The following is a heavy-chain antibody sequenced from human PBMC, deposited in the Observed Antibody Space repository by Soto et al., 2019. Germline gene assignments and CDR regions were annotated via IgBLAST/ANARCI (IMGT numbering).Heavy chain of an antibody. V-gene: IGHV1-2*02. CDR1: GFSFTGYY. CDR3: AKDLTRQLAYWLDP. D-gene: IGHD6-6*01. CDR2: INAHSGGT. Sequence: ASVKVSCKASGFSFTGYYIHWLRQPPGQGLEWMGWINAHSGGTEYAQKFQGRVTLTRDTSSAYLTLTSLTSDDTALYYCAKDLTRQLAYWLDPWGQGTQVTVSS. J-gene: IGHJ5*02.